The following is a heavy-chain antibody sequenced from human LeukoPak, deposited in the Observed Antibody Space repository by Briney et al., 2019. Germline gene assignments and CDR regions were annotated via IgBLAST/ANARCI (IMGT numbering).Heavy chain of an antibody. CDR2: ISWTSGHI. CDR3: AKSIVVRPEDYFYYYGPDV. CDR1: GFTFDDYA. J-gene: IGHJ6*02. V-gene: IGHV3-9*01. Sequence: GGSLRLSCAASGFTFDDYAMHWVRHAPGKGLEWVSDISWTSGHIGYADSVKGRFTISRDNAKNSLYLQMNSLRAEDTALYYCAKSIVVRPEDYFYYYGPDVWGQGTTVTVSS. D-gene: IGHD6-6*01.